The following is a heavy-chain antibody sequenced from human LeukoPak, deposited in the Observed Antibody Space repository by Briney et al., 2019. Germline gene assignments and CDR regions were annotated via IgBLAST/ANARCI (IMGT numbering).Heavy chain of an antibody. CDR3: ARGGYSYGYVFVGSYYFDY. D-gene: IGHD5-18*01. Sequence: ASVKVSCKASGYTFTRYAMNWVRQAPGQGLEWMGWINPNSGGTNYAQKFQGRVTMTRDTSISTAYMELSRLGSDDTAVYYCARGGYSYGYVFVGSYYFDYWGQGTLVTVSS. CDR2: INPNSGGT. CDR1: GYTFTRYA. J-gene: IGHJ4*02. V-gene: IGHV1-2*02.